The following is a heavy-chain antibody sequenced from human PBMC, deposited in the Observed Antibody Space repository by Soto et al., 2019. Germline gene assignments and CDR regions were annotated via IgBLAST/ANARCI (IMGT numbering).Heavy chain of an antibody. D-gene: IGHD2-15*01. CDR3: AKDPLCAGYCSGDY. J-gene: IGHJ4*02. CDR2: ISGSGGST. V-gene: IGHV3-23*01. Sequence: EVQLLESGGGLVQPGGSLRLSCAASGFTFSSYAMSWVRQAPGKGLEWVSAISGSGGSTYYADSVKGRFTISRDNSKNTQYLQKNSLRAEDTDVYYCAKDPLCAGYCSGDYWCQRSLVTVSS. CDR1: GFTFSSYA.